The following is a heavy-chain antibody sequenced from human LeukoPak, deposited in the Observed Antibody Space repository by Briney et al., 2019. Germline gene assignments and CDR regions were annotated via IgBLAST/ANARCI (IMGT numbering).Heavy chain of an antibody. V-gene: IGHV1-69*13. CDR2: IIPIFGTA. CDR1: GGTFSSYA. CDR3: ARDHPPPHCTNGVCHLPANWFDP. D-gene: IGHD2-8*01. J-gene: IGHJ5*02. Sequence: ASVKVSCKASGGTFSSYAISWVRQAPGQGLEWMGGIIPIFGTANYAQKFQGRVTITADESTSTAYMELSSLRSEDTAVYYCARDHPPPHCTNGVCHLPANWFDPWGQGTLVTVSS.